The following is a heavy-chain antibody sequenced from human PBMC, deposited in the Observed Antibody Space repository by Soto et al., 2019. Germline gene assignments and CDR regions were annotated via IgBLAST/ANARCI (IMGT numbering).Heavy chain of an antibody. CDR3: ARDVWEVGASIFDY. V-gene: IGHV1-18*04. J-gene: IGHJ4*02. CDR1: GYSFIDYG. CDR2: ISAYNGNT. D-gene: IGHD1-26*01. Sequence: ASVKVSCKFSGYSFIDYGMTWVRQAPGQGLELMGWISAYNGNTNYAQKLQGRVTMTTDTSTSTAYMELRSLRSDDTAVYYCARDVWEVGASIFDYWGQGTLVTVYS.